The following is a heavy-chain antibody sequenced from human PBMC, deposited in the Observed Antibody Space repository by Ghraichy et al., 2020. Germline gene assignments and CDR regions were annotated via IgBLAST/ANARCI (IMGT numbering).Heavy chain of an antibody. D-gene: IGHD6-19*01. CDR2: IYYSGSS. Sequence: SETLSLTCTVSGGSMSGYYWSWIRQPPGKGLEWIGYIYYSGSSNYNPSLKSRATISLDTSKDQFSLNLSSVIAADTAVYYCARGSFYGYSGCWYYWFDPWGQGTHVTVSS. J-gene: IGHJ5*02. V-gene: IGHV4-59*01. CDR3: ARGSFYGYSGCWYYWFDP. CDR1: GGSMSGYY.